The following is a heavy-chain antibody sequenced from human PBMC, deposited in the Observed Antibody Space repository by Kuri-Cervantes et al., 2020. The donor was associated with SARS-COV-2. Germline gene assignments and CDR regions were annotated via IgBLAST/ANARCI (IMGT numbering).Heavy chain of an antibody. CDR1: GFTFSSYS. CDR2: ISSSSTI. J-gene: IGHJ6*01. CDR3: ARGGSDYYYYYGMDV. D-gene: IGHD1-26*01. V-gene: IGHV3-48*01. Sequence: GESLKISCAASGFTFSSYSMNWVRQAPGKGLEWVSYISSSSTIYYADSVKGRFTISRDNAKNSLYLQMNSLRAEDTAVYYCARGGSDYYYYYGMDVWGQGNTV.